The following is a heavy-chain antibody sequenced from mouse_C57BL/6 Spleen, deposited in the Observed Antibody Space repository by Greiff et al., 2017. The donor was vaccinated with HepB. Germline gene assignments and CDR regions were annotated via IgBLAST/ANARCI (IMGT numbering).Heavy chain of an antibody. CDR3: ARDASGYFDY. D-gene: IGHD3-1*01. Sequence: EVQVVESGGGLVQSGRSLRLSCATSGFTFSDFYMEWVRQAPGKGLEWIAASRNKANDYTTEYSASVKGRFIVSRDTSQSILYLQMNALRAEDTAIYYCARDASGYFDYWGQGTTLTVSS. J-gene: IGHJ2*01. V-gene: IGHV7-1*01. CDR1: GFTFSDFY. CDR2: SRNKANDYTT.